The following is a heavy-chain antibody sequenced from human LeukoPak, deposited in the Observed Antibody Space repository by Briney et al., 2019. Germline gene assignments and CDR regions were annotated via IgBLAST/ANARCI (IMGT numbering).Heavy chain of an antibody. D-gene: IGHD2-15*01. CDR1: GFTFSSSA. J-gene: IGHJ4*02. Sequence: GGSLRLSCAASGFTFSSSAMSWVRQAPGKGLEWVSAISNNGGYTYYADSVQGRFTISRDNSKSTLCLQMNSLRAEDTAVYYCARQLGYCSDGSCYFPYWGQGTLVTVSS. V-gene: IGHV3-23*01. CDR2: ISNNGGYT. CDR3: ARQLGYCSDGSCYFPY.